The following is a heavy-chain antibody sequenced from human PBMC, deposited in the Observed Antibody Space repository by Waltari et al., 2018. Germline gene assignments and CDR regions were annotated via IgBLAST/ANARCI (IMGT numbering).Heavy chain of an antibody. CDR2: IIPIFGTA. V-gene: IGHV1-69*14. CDR3: ARGTSWIAAAGYYYYYYMDV. D-gene: IGHD6-13*01. CDR1: GGTFSSYA. Sequence: QVQLVQSGAEVKKPGSSVKVSCKASGGTFSSYAISWVRQAPGQGLEWMGGIIPIFGTANYAQKVQGRVTITADKSTSTAYMELSSLRSEDTAVYYCARGTSWIAAAGYYYYYYMDVWGKGTTVTVSS. J-gene: IGHJ6*03.